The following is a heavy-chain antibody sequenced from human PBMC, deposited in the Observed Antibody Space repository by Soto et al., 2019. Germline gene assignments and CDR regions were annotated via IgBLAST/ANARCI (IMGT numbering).Heavy chain of an antibody. V-gene: IGHV4-61*01. J-gene: IGHJ4*02. CDR3: ARGIGDYDFWSGYSYYFDY. D-gene: IGHD3-3*01. CDR1: GSADLGGSYY. CDR2: IYYSGST. Sequence: PSGTLPHTFTVSGSADLGGSYYWNWIRQPPGKGLEWIGYIYYSGSTNYNPSLKSRVTISVDTSKNQFSLKLSSVTAADTAVYYCARGIGDYDFWSGYSYYFDYWGQGTLVTVSS.